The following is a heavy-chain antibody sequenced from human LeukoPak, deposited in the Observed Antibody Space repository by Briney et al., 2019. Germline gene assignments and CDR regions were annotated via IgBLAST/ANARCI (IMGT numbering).Heavy chain of an antibody. V-gene: IGHV4-34*01. D-gene: IGHD5-18*01. CDR3: ALLRDTAMVVSAFDI. J-gene: IGHJ3*02. CDR2: IYYSGST. Sequence: SETLSLTCAVYGGSFSGYYWSWIRQPPGKGLEWIGSIYYSGSTYYNPSLKSRVTISVDTSKNQFSLKLSSVTAADTAVYYCALLRDTAMVVSAFDIWSQGTMVTVSS. CDR1: GGSFSGYY.